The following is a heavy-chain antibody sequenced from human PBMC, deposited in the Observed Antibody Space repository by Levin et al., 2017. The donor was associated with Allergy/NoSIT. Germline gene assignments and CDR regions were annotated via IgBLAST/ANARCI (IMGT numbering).Heavy chain of an antibody. J-gene: IGHJ6*03. CDR1: GFTFSSYD. V-gene: IGHV3-13*04. Sequence: RTGGSLRLSCAASGFTFSSYDMHWVRQATGKGLEWVSAIGTAGDTYYPGSVKGRFTISRENAKNSLYLQMNSLRAGDTAVYYRGGGNNQSKYRWPYYYYMDVWGKGTTVTVSS. CDR2: IGTAGDT. CDR3: GGGNNQSKYRWPYYYYMDV. D-gene: IGHD3-16*02.